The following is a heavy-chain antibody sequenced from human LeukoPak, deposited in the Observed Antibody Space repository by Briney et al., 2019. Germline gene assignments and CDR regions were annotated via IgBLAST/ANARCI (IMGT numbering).Heavy chain of an antibody. Sequence: PGGSLRLSCAASGFTFSQYAMSWVRQAPGKGLEWVSAISGSGGSTYYADSVKGRFTISRDNSKNTLYLQMNSLRAEDTAVYYCAKDHTMVRGVILDYWGQGTLVTVSS. CDR1: GFTFSQYA. CDR3: AKDHTMVRGVILDY. CDR2: ISGSGGST. V-gene: IGHV3-23*01. D-gene: IGHD3-10*01. J-gene: IGHJ4*02.